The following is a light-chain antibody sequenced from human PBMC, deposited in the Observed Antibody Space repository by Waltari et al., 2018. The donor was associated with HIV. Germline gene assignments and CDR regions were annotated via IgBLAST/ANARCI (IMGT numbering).Light chain of an antibody. CDR1: SSDVRGSMY. Sequence: QSALTQPPSASGSPGQSVTISFTGTSSDVRGSMYVSWYQQHPVKAPKLMIYEVNKRPSGVPDRFSGSKSANTASLTVSGLQADDEADYYCNSYAGSNNWVFGGGTKLTVL. V-gene: IGLV2-8*01. J-gene: IGLJ3*02. CDR3: NSYAGSNNWV. CDR2: EVN.